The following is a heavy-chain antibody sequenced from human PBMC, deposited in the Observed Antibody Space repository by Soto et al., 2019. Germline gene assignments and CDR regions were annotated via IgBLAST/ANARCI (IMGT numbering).Heavy chain of an antibody. J-gene: IGHJ4*02. Sequence: SETLSLTCAVYGGSFSGYYWSWIRQHPGKGLEWIGEINHSGSTNYNPSLKSRVTISVDTSKNQFSLKLSSVTAADTAVYYCARGSRWLQFAEYWGQGIIVNGSA. CDR3: ARGSRWLQFAEY. V-gene: IGHV4-34*01. D-gene: IGHD5-12*01. CDR2: INHSGST. CDR1: GGSFSGYY.